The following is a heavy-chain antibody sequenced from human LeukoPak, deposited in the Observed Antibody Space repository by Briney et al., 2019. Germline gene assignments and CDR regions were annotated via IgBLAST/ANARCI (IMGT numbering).Heavy chain of an antibody. CDR3: ARSVGSYYGDL. CDR1: GFTFSSYA. CDR2: ISGSGGST. J-gene: IGHJ5*02. Sequence: PGGSLRLSCAASGFTFSSYAMSWVRQAPGKGLEWVSAISGSGGSTYYADSVKGRFTISRDNAKNSLYLQMNSLTVEDTAVYYCARSVGSYYGDLWGQGTLVTVSS. V-gene: IGHV3-23*01. D-gene: IGHD3-22*01.